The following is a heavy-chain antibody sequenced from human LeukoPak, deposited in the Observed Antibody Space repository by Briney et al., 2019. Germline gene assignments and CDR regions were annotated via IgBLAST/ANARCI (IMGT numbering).Heavy chain of an antibody. CDR2: IYTSGST. D-gene: IGHD3-22*01. Sequence: SETLSLTCTVSGGSISSGSYYWSWIRQPAGKGLEWIGRIYTSGSTNYNPSLKSRVTISVDTSENQFSLKLSSVTAADTAVYYCATSSYDTAGKYFDLWGRGTLVTVSS. J-gene: IGHJ2*01. CDR3: ATSSYDTAGKYFDL. V-gene: IGHV4-61*02. CDR1: GGSISSGSYY.